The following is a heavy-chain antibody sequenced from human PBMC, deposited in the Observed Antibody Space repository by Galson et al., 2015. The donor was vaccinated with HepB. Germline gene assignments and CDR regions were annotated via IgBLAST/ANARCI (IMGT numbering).Heavy chain of an antibody. D-gene: IGHD5-24*01. V-gene: IGHV1-46*01. CDR1: GYTFTSYY. J-gene: IGHJ4*02. CDR3: ARGLGTGHGEYIGDGYIS. CDR2: INPSGGST. Sequence: SVKVSCKASGYTFTSYYMHWVRQAPGQGLEWMGIINPSGGSTSYAQKFQGRVTMTRDTSTSTVYMELSSLRSEDTAVYYCARGLGTGHGEYIGDGYISWGQGTLVTVSS.